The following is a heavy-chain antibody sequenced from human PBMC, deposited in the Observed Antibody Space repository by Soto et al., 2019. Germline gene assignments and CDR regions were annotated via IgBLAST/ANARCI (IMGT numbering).Heavy chain of an antibody. CDR2: ISSSSSYI. CDR3: ARESESVVPQAATSHFHY. CDR1: GFTFSSYS. D-gene: IGHD2-2*01. J-gene: IGHJ4*02. V-gene: IGHV3-21*04. Sequence: LRLSCAASGFTFSSYSMNWVRQAPGKGLEWVSSISSSSSYIYYADSVKGRFTISRDNAKNSLYLQMNRLRSEDTAVYYCARESESVVPQAATSHFHYCGKAPLVTVSP.